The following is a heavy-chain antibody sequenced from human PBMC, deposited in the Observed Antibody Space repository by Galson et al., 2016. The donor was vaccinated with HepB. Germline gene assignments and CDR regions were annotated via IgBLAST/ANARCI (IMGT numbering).Heavy chain of an antibody. CDR2: IIPSGGRT. CDR1: GYSLTSYY. J-gene: IGHJ4*02. CDR3: AREGQSSDTHPSKYFDS. D-gene: IGHD1-26*01. Sequence: SVKVSCKASGYSLTSYYMHWVRQAPGQGLEWMGTIIPSGGRTQYEQKFPDRVTMTRDTSTSTAYMELSSLRSEDTAMYYCAREGQSSDTHPSKYFDSWGQGTLVSVSS. V-gene: IGHV1-46*01.